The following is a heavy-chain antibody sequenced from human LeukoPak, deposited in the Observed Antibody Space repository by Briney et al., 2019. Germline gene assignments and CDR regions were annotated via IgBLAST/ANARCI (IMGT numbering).Heavy chain of an antibody. CDR1: GYSFTTYW. Sequence: GVSLKISCKGSGYSFTTYWISWVRQMPGKGLEWMGIIYPGDSDTRYSPSFQGQVTISADKSISTAYLQWSSLKASDTTMYYCARHGTPTAHFDYWGQGTLVTVSS. V-gene: IGHV5-51*01. D-gene: IGHD4-17*01. CDR3: ARHGTPTAHFDY. CDR2: IYPGDSDT. J-gene: IGHJ4*02.